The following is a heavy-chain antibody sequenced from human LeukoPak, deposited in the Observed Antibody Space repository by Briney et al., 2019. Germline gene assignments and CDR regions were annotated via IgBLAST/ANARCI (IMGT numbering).Heavy chain of an antibody. CDR1: GGSFSGYY. CDR2: INHSGST. D-gene: IGHD6-13*01. J-gene: IGHJ4*02. CDR3: ARGESRRNSSSCPLLFDY. Sequence: PSETLSLTCAVYGGSFSGYYWSWIRQPPGKGLEWIGEINHSGSTNYNPSLKSRVTISVDTSKNQFSLKLSAVTAADTAVYYCARGESRRNSSSCPLLFDYWGQGTLVTVSS. V-gene: IGHV4-34*01.